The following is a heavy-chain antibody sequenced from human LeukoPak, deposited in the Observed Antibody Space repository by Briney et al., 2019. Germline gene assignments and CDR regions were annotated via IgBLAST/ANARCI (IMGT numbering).Heavy chain of an antibody. CDR1: GFTFSSYA. Sequence: GGSLRLSCAASGFTFSSYAMSWVRQAPGKGLEWVSAISGSGVSTYYADSVKGRFTISRDNSKTTLYLQTNSLRAEDTAVYYCAATTTLTPGYYGMDVWGQGTTVTVSS. CDR3: AATTTLTPGYYGMDV. J-gene: IGHJ6*02. CDR2: ISGSGVST. D-gene: IGHD4-17*01. V-gene: IGHV3-23*01.